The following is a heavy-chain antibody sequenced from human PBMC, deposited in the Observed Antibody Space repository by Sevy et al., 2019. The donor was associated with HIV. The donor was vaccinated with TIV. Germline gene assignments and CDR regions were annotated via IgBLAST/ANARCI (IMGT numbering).Heavy chain of an antibody. V-gene: IGHV1-8*03. CDR1: GYTFTSYD. CDR2: MNPNSGNT. Sequence: ASVKVSCKASGYTFTSYDINWVRQATGQGLEWMGWMNPNSGNTGYAQKFQGRVTITRNTSISTAYMELSSLRSEDTAVYYCARSLYGSGSYYRKRGESYYYYMDVWGKGTTVTVSS. J-gene: IGHJ6*03. D-gene: IGHD3-10*01. CDR3: ARSLYGSGSYYRKRGESYYYYMDV.